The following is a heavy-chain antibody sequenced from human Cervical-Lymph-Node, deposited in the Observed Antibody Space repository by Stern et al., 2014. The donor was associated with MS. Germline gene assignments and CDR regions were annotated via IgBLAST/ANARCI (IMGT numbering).Heavy chain of an antibody. Sequence: EVQLVESGGGLVQPGGSLRVYCTASGFKFSTYWMNWVRQAPGKGLEWVASMNQDGSGKYYLDSVKGRFTISRDNAKNSLYLQMNSLRAEDTALYYCTRDPHYYGSVSPDYWGQGTLVTVSS. V-gene: IGHV3-7*01. CDR2: MNQDGSGK. CDR3: TRDPHYYGSVSPDY. J-gene: IGHJ4*02. D-gene: IGHD3-10*01. CDR1: GFKFSTYW.